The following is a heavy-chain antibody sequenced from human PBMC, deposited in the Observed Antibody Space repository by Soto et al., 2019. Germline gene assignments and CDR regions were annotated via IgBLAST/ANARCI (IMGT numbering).Heavy chain of an antibody. J-gene: IGHJ4*02. V-gene: IGHV4-38-2*01. D-gene: IGHD1-1*01. Sequence: SETLSLNCAVSGNSISSDYYWGWIRQPPGKGLEWIGSIYHSGSTYYNPSLKSRVTISVDTSKNRFSLKMSSVTAADTAVYYCARLRQLGELDYWGQGTLVTV. CDR3: ARLRQLGELDY. CDR2: IYHSGST. CDR1: GNSISSDYY.